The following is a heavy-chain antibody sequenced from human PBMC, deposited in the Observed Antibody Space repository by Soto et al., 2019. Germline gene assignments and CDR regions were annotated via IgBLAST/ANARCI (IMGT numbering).Heavy chain of an antibody. CDR3: AGYCSSTSCYTGTDY. V-gene: IGHV4-31*03. CDR2: IYYSGGT. J-gene: IGHJ4*02. CDR1: GGSISSGGYY. D-gene: IGHD2-2*02. Sequence: QVQLQESGPGLVKPSQTLSLTCTVSGGSISSGGYYWSWIRQHPGKGLEWIGYIYYSGGTYYNPSLKSRVTISVDTSKNQFSLKLSSVTAADTAVYYCAGYCSSTSCYTGTDYWGQGTLVTVSS.